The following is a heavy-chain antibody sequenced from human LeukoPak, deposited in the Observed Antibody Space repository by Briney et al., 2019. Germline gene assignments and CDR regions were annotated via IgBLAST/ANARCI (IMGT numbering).Heavy chain of an antibody. CDR3: ARGLWYYSNLLGFSNPEYTDY. J-gene: IGHJ4*02. D-gene: IGHD4-11*01. CDR1: GGSISSSSYY. V-gene: IGHV4-39*01. CDR2: IYYSGST. Sequence: SETLSLTCTVSGGSISSSSYYWGWIRQPPGKGLEWIGSIYYSGSTYYNPSLKSRVTISVDTSKNQFSLKLSSVTAADTAVYYCARGLWYYSNLLGFSNPEYTDYWGQGTLVTVSS.